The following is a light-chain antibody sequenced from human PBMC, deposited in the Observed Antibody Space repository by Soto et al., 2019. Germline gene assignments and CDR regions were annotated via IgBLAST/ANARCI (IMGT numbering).Light chain of an antibody. V-gene: IGKV3-15*01. CDR3: QQYNNWPRT. CDR2: LAS. Sequence: IVMTQSPATLSVSPGQRATLSCRASLSFNTNLAWYQQRPGQAPRLLFYLASTRAAGVPARFSGSGSGTEFTLTISSLQSEDFAIYYCQQYNNWPRTFGQGTKVDI. CDR1: LSFNTN. J-gene: IGKJ1*01.